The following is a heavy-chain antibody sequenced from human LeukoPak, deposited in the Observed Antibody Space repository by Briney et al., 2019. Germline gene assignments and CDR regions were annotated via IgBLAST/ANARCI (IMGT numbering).Heavy chain of an antibody. D-gene: IGHD6-6*01. Sequence: ASVKVSCKASGYDFINYGISSVRQAPGQGLEWMGWRNIYNGNTDYKLQGRVTMTTDTSTSTAYMEVRSVRSDDTAVYYCARGGPFPSGSSSREYYLDYWGQGTLVTVSS. CDR2: RNIYNGNT. V-gene: IGHV1-18*01. CDR1: GYDFINYG. J-gene: IGHJ4*02. CDR3: ARGGPFPSGSSSREYYLDY.